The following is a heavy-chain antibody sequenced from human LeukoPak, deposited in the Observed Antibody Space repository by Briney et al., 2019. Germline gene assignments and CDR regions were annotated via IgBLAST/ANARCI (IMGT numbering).Heavy chain of an antibody. CDR2: IKQDGSEK. CDR3: ARNQKGASDAFDI. CDR1: GFTFNYYW. Sequence: GGSLRLSCAASGFTFNYYWMSWVRQPPGKGREWVANIKQDGSEKRYVDSMKGRFTISRDNANNSLYLHMNSLRVEDTAIYYCARNQKGASDAFDIWGLGTMVTVSS. V-gene: IGHV3-7*01. J-gene: IGHJ3*02.